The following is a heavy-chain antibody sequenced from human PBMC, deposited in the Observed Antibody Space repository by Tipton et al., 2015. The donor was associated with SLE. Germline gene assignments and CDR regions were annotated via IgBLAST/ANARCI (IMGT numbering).Heavy chain of an antibody. D-gene: IGHD4-17*01. Sequence: SLRLSCAASGFTFSSYGMHWVRQAPGKGLEWVALIWYDGSNNFYADSVKGRFTISKDNSKNTLYLQMNSLRVEDTAVYYCARERENDYGDYGYYFDYWGQGTLVTVSS. CDR1: GFTFSSYG. J-gene: IGHJ4*02. CDR2: IWYDGSNN. V-gene: IGHV3-33*01. CDR3: ARERENDYGDYGYYFDY.